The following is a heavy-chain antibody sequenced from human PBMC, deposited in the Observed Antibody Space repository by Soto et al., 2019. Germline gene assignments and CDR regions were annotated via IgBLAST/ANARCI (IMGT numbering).Heavy chain of an antibody. V-gene: IGHV4-59*01. J-gene: IGHJ4*02. CDR2: IYYSGST. CDR1: GGSISSYY. D-gene: IGHD3-3*01. Sequence: PSETLSLTCTASGGSISSYYWSWIRQPPGKGLERIGDIYYSGSTNYNPSLKSRVTISVDTSKNQFSLKLSSVTAADTAVYYCARESHAGGFSSGYAGFDYWGQGTLVTVSS. CDR3: ARESHAGGFSSGYAGFDY.